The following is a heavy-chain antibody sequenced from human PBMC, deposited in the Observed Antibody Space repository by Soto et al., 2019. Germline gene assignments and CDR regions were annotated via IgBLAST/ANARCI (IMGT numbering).Heavy chain of an antibody. Sequence: QVQLVQSGAEVKKPGASVKVSCKASGYTFTSYGISWVRQAPGQGLEWMGWISAYNGNTNYAQKLQGRVTMTTDTSTSTAYMELRSLRSDDTAVYYCARDGEGYCISTSCYTVRWFDPWGQGTLVTVSS. CDR3: ARDGEGYCISTSCYTVRWFDP. CDR2: ISAYNGNT. D-gene: IGHD2-2*02. V-gene: IGHV1-18*01. CDR1: GYTFTSYG. J-gene: IGHJ5*02.